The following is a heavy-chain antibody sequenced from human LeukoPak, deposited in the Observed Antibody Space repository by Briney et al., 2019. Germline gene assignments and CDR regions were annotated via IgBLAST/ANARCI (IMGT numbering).Heavy chain of an antibody. V-gene: IGHV4-30-4*08. CDR3: ARVPSGSYPFDY. D-gene: IGHD1-26*01. Sequence: SETLSLTCAVYGGSFSGYYWSWIRQPPGKGLEWIGYIYYSGSTYYNPSLKSRVTISVDTSKNQFSLKLSSVTAADTAVYYCARVPSGSYPFDYWGQGTQVTVSS. CDR2: IYYSGST. J-gene: IGHJ4*02. CDR1: GGSFSGYY.